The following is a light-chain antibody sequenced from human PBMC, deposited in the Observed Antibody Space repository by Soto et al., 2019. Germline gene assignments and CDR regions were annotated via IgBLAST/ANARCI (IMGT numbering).Light chain of an antibody. J-gene: IGLJ2*01. CDR2: SSN. Sequence: QSALTQPPSASGAPGQRVTISCSGSSSNIGSNTVDWYQQLPGTAPKLLIYSSNQRPSGVPDRFSGSKSGTSASLAIGGLQPEDEADYYCAAWDDSLNGPVFGGGTKLTVL. CDR1: SSNIGSNT. V-gene: IGLV1-44*01. CDR3: AAWDDSLNGPV.